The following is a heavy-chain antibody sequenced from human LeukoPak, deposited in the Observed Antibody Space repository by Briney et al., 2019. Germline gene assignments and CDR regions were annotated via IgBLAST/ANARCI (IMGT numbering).Heavy chain of an antibody. CDR2: ISSSGSAT. CDR3: ARGYCLNGVWFPGVY. D-gene: IGHD2-8*01. CDR1: GFTFSSYS. Sequence: PGGSLRLSCAASGFTFSSYSMSWVRQAPGKGLEWISYISSSGSATPHADSVKGRFTISRDSAKNSLYLQMNSLRDEDTAVYYCARGYCLNGVWFPGVYWGQGIPVTVSS. J-gene: IGHJ4*02. V-gene: IGHV3-48*02.